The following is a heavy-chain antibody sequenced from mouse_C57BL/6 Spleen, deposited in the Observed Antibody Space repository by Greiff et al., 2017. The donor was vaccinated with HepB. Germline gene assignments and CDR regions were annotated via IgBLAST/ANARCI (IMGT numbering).Heavy chain of an antibody. Sequence: EVKLVESGGGLVKPGGSLKLSCAASGFTFSDYGMHWVRQAPEKGLEWVAYISSGSSTIYYADTVKGRFTISRDNAKNTLFLQMTSLRSEDTAMYYCARGVYYYGSSFDYWGQGTTLTVSS. CDR3: ARGVYYYGSSFDY. D-gene: IGHD1-1*01. CDR2: ISSGSSTI. J-gene: IGHJ2*01. CDR1: GFTFSDYG. V-gene: IGHV5-17*01.